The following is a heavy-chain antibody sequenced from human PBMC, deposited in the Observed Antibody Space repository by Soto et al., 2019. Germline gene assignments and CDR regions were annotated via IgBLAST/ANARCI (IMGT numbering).Heavy chain of an antibody. CDR3: ARDGTYNWV. J-gene: IGHJ4*02. CDR1: GFTVSNNY. D-gene: IGHD1-1*01. Sequence: ELQLVASGGGLVQPGGSLRLSCAASGFTVSNNYLRWVRQAPGKGLEWVSLIYGGGDTYYADSVKGRFTISRDNSKNTLYLQMNSLRAEDTAVYYCARDGTYNWVGGQGILVTVSS. CDR2: IYGGGDT. V-gene: IGHV3-66*01.